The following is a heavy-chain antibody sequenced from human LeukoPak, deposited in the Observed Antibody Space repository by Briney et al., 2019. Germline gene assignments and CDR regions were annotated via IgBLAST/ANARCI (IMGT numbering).Heavy chain of an antibody. CDR3: ARHYYDRSDSYSFDY. Sequence: SETLSLTCTVSGGSISGYYWSWIRQPPGKGLEWIGYIFSSGSTNYNPSLKSRVTISEDTSVDQFSLKLSSVTAADTAVYYCARHYYDRSDSYSFDYWGQGTLVTVSS. CDR1: GGSISGYY. D-gene: IGHD3-22*01. J-gene: IGHJ4*02. CDR2: IFSSGST. V-gene: IGHV4-59*08.